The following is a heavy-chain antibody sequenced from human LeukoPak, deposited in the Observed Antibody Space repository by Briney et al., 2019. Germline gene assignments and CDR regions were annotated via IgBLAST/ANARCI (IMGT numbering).Heavy chain of an antibody. D-gene: IGHD6-6*01. V-gene: IGHV3-74*03. Sequence: GGSLRLPCAASGFTFRNHWMHWVRQTPGKGLVWVSRISSDGSSTTYADSVKGRFTISRDNAKNTLYLQMNNLRAEDTAMYYCARDQRVTGRPDIDYWGQGTLVIVSS. CDR1: GFTFRNHW. CDR3: ARDQRVTGRPDIDY. J-gene: IGHJ4*02. CDR2: ISSDGSST.